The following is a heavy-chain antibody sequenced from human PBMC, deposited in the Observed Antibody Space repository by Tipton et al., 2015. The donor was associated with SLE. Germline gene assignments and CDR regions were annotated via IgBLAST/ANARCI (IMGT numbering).Heavy chain of an antibody. CDR1: NSPLSSIY. D-gene: IGHD6-13*01. CDR2: ISYDGSYK. Sequence: LSLTCAVSNSPLSSIYYWGWIRQPPGKGLGGVALISYDGSYKYYADSVKGRFTTSRDNAKNTLYLQMNSLRVEDTAVYYCAKDDSAGHGSSWALEHWGQGTLVTVSS. CDR3: AKDDSAGHGSSWALEH. V-gene: IGHV3-30*04. J-gene: IGHJ4*02.